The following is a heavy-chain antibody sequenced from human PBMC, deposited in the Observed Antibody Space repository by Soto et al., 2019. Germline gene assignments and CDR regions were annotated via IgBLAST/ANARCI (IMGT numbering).Heavy chain of an antibody. Sequence: PSETLSLTCTVSGGSISSGDYYWSWIRQPPGKGLEWIGYIYYSGSTHYNPSLKSRVTISVDTSKNQFSLKLSSVTAADTAVYYCARTLRRGPPSDYWGQGTLVSVSS. CDR1: GGSISSGDYY. V-gene: IGHV4-30-4*01. J-gene: IGHJ4*02. D-gene: IGHD3-10*01. CDR2: IYYSGST. CDR3: ARTLRRGPPSDY.